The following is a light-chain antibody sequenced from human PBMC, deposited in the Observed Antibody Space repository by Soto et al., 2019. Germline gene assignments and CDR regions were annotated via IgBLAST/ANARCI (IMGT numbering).Light chain of an antibody. Sequence: EIVLTQSPGTLSLSPGERATLSCRASQSVSSSYLAWYQQKPGQAPRLLIYGASSRATGIPDRFSGRGSGTDFTLTISRLEPEDFAVYYCQQYGSSPATYTFGQGTKLEIK. CDR2: GAS. J-gene: IGKJ2*01. CDR3: QQYGSSPATYT. V-gene: IGKV3-20*01. CDR1: QSVSSSY.